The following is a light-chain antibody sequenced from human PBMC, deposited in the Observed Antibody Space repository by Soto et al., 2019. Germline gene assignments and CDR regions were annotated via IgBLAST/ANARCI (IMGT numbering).Light chain of an antibody. J-gene: IGKJ1*01. V-gene: IGKV4-1*01. CDR3: QQYYSTPPT. CDR1: QSVLYSSNNKNY. CDR2: WAS. Sequence: DIVMTQSPDSLAVSLGERATINCKSSQSVLYSSNNKNYLAWYLQKPGQPPKLLIYWASTRKSGVPDRFSGSGSGTDFTLTISSLQAEDVAVYYCQQYYSTPPTFGQGTKVEIK.